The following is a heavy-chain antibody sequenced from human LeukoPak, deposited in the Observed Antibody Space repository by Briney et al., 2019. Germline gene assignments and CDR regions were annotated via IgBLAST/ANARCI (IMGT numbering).Heavy chain of an antibody. CDR3: AKDLTRYYDFGVPGF. CDR2: IVGAGTIT. Sequence: GGSLRLSCAASVLTFTSYTMNWVRQAPGKVLEWVSGIVGAGTITYYADSVNVRFTVSSDNSRNTVSLQMHSLRAEDTAVYYCAKDLTRYYDFGVPGFWGQGTLVTVSS. J-gene: IGHJ4*02. V-gene: IGHV3-23*01. CDR1: VLTFTSYT. D-gene: IGHD3-3*01.